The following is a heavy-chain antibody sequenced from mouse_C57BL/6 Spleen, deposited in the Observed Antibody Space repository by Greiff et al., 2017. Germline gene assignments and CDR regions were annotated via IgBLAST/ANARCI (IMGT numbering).Heavy chain of an antibody. J-gene: IGHJ3*01. CDR2: ISSGSSTI. CDR3: ARGDVAWFAY. V-gene: IGHV5-17*01. CDR1: GFTFSDYG. Sequence: DVMLVESGGGLVKPGGSLKLSCAASGFTFSDYGMHWVRQAPEKGLEWVAYISSGSSTIYYADTVKGRFTISRDNAKNTLFLQMTSLRSEDTAMYYCARGDVAWFAYWGQGTLVTVSA. D-gene: IGHD3-3*01.